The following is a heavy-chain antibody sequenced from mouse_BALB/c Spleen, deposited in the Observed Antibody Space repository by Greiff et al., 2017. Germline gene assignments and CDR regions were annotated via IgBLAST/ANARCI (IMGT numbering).Heavy chain of an antibody. CDR1: GYSITSDYA. Sequence: VQLQQSGPGLVKPSQSLSLTCTVTGYSITSDYAWNWIRQFPGNKLEWMGYISYSGSTSYNPSLKSRISITRDTSKNQFFLQLNSVTTEDTATYYCARRYDGYYYAMDYWGQGTSVTVSS. J-gene: IGHJ4*01. D-gene: IGHD2-14*01. V-gene: IGHV3-2*02. CDR2: ISYSGST. CDR3: ARRYDGYYYAMDY.